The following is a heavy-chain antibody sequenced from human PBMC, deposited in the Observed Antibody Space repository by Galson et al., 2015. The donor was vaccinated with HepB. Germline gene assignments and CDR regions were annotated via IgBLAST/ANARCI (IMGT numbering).Heavy chain of an antibody. Sequence: ALVKPTQTLTLTCTFSGFSLSTTGVGVGWIRQPPGKALEWLALIYWDDDKRYSPSLRNRLTITKDTSKNQVVLTMTNMDPVDTATDVCAHRPGRDNTWGGFDPWGQGTLVTVSS. D-gene: IGHD3-16*01. CDR1: GFSLSTTGVG. V-gene: IGHV2-5*02. J-gene: IGHJ5*02. CDR2: IYWDDDK. CDR3: AHRPGRDNTWGGFDP.